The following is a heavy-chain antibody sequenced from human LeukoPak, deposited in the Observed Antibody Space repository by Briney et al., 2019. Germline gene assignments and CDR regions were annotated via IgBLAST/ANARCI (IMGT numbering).Heavy chain of an antibody. CDR3: ARASGGGNSYYNYAMDV. CDR2: ISSSSSTT. J-gene: IGHJ6*02. V-gene: IGHV3-48*02. CDR1: GFTFSSYN. Sequence: GGSLRLSCAASGFTFSSYNMNWVRQAPGKGLEWLSYISSSSSTTYYADSVQGRFTIFRDNARNSLFLQMNSLRDEDTAIYYCARASGGGNSYYNYAMDVWGQGTTVTVSS. D-gene: IGHD4-23*01.